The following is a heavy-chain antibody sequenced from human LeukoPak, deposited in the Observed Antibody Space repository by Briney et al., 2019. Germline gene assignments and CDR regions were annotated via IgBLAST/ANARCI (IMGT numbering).Heavy chain of an antibody. D-gene: IGHD3-10*01. CDR3: ARELWFANAPGSWLDP. CDR1: GVSISSGTYS. CDR2: IFHTGST. J-gene: IGHJ5*02. Sequence: SQTLSLTCVVSGVSISSGTYSWSWIRQPPGKGLEWIGYIFHTGSTFYNPSLKSRVTISVDTSKNQFSLRLNSVTAADTAVYYCARELWFANAPGSWLDPWGQGTLVTVSS. V-gene: IGHV4-30-2*01.